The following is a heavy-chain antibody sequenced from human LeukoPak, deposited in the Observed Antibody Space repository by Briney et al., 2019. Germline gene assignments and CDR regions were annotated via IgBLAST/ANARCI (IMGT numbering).Heavy chain of an antibody. J-gene: IGHJ6*02. CDR1: GYTFTSYA. D-gene: IGHD5-18*01. CDR3: ARGYSYGSDYYYGMDV. Sequence: ASVKVSCKASGYTFTSYAISWVRQAPGQGLEWMGWISGYNGNTKYAQKVQGRVTMSTDTSTSTAYMELRSLRSDDTAVYYCARGYSYGSDYYYGMDVWGQGTTVTVSS. V-gene: IGHV1-18*01. CDR2: ISGYNGNT.